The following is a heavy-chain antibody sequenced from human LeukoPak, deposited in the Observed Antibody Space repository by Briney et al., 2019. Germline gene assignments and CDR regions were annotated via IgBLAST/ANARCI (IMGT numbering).Heavy chain of an antibody. CDR3: ARGGGLDV. J-gene: IGHJ6*02. V-gene: IGHV3-7*03. CDR1: GFTFSSYW. D-gene: IGHD3-16*01. Sequence: GGSLRLSCAASGFTFSSYWMNWTRQAPGKGLEWVASINHNGNVNYYVDSVKGRFTISRDNAKNSLYLQMSNLRAEETAVYFCARGGGLDVWGQGATVTVSS. CDR2: INHNGNVN.